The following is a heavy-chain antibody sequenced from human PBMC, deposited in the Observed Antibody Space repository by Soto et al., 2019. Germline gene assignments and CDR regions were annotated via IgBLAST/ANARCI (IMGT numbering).Heavy chain of an antibody. V-gene: IGHV4-34*01. CDR1: GGSFSGYS. Sequence: QVQLQQWGAGLLKPSETLSLTCAVYGGSFSGYSWTWIRQSPGKGLEWIGQINDGGSANYNPSLXSRVPISVDTAXTXFXLGLSSVPAADTAVYYCARGLFRETHYSGGWYFFDYWGQGTLVTVSS. CDR3: ARGLFRETHYSGGWYFFDY. J-gene: IGHJ4*02. D-gene: IGHD3-10*01. CDR2: INDGGSA.